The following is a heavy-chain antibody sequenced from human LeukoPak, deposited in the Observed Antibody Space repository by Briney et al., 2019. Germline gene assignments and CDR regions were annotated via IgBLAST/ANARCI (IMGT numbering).Heavy chain of an antibody. V-gene: IGHV3-23*01. D-gene: IGHD3-3*01. Sequence: GGSMRLSCAASGLTFRNYAVSWVRQAPGKGLEWDSGTRGSGAFTYYADSVKGRFTIFRDNSKNTLYLAMNSLRAEDTAVYYCAKDPYYDFWSGYYFFDYWGQGTLVTVSS. CDR1: GLTFRNYA. J-gene: IGHJ4*02. CDR3: AKDPYYDFWSGYYFFDY. CDR2: TRGSGAFT.